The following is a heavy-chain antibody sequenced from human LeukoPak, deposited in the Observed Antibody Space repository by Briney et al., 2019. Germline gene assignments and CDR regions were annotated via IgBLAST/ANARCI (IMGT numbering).Heavy chain of an antibody. CDR3: ALGDYGMDV. J-gene: IGHJ6*02. V-gene: IGHV1-18*01. Sequence: ASVKVSCKASGYTFTSYGISWVRQAPGQGLEWMGWISAYNTNTNYAQKLQGRVTMTRNTSISTAYMELSSLRSEDTAVYYCALGDYGMDVWGQGTTVTVSS. CDR1: GYTFTSYG. CDR2: ISAYNTNT.